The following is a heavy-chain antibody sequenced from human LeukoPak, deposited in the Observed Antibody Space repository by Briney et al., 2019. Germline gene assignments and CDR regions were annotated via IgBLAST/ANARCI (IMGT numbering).Heavy chain of an antibody. Sequence: GGSLRLSCAAAGFSFTTYWMSWVRQAQGKGLEWVANINQDGTEKYYVDSVKGRFTISRDNGKNSLYLQMNSLRVEDTAVYYCAKLAKYFYGAETFYFFEHWGQGTPVTASS. CDR1: GFSFTTYW. J-gene: IGHJ4*02. V-gene: IGHV3-7*01. CDR2: INQDGTEK. CDR3: AKLAKYFYGAETFYFFEH. D-gene: IGHD3-10*01.